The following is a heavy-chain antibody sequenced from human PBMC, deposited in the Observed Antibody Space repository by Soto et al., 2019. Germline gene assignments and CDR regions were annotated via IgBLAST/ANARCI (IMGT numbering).Heavy chain of an antibody. V-gene: IGHV3-30*18. J-gene: IGHJ6*02. CDR3: AKPQLRFREYHYGMDV. D-gene: IGHD3-3*01. CDR1: GFTFSIYG. Sequence: GGSLRLSCAASGFTFSIYGMHWVRQAPGKGLEWVALISYDGSNKYYADSVKGRFTISRDNSKNTLYLQVNSLRAEDTAVYYCAKPQLRFREYHYGMDVWGQGTTVTVSS. CDR2: ISYDGSNK.